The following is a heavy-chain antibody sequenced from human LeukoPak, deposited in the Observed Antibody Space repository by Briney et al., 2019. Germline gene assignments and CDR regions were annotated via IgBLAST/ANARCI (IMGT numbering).Heavy chain of an antibody. CDR2: IYSDGKT. CDR1: GFTFSSYW. CDR3: AREKIYYGPGGDLRDGRLFYYYGMDV. Sequence: GGSLRLSCAASGFTFSSYWMSWVRQAPGKGLEWVSVIYSDGKTNYADSVRGRFTISRDNSKNTLYLQMSSLRDEGTAVYYCAREKIYYGPGGDLRDGRLFYYYGMDVWGQGTTGTVSS. D-gene: IGHD3-10*01. V-gene: IGHV3-53*01. J-gene: IGHJ6*02.